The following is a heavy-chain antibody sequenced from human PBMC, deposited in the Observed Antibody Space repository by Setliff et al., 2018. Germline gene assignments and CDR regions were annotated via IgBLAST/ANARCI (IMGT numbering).Heavy chain of an antibody. D-gene: IGHD3-22*01. Sequence: GESLKISCKGSGYSFTSYWIGWVRQMPGKGLEWMGIIHPGDSDTRYSPSFQGQVTISADKSISTAYLQWSSLKASDTAMYYCARYDSSGYHYYYGMDVWGQGTTVTVSS. CDR3: ARYDSSGYHYYYGMDV. V-gene: IGHV5-51*01. CDR1: GYSFTSYW. CDR2: IHPGDSDT. J-gene: IGHJ6*02.